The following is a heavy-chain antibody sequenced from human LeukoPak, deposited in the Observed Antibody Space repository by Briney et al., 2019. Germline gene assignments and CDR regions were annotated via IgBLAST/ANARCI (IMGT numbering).Heavy chain of an antibody. Sequence: TSETLSLTCAVYGGSFSGYYWSWIRQPPGKGLEWIGEINHSGSTNYNPSLKSRVTISVDTSKNQFSLKLSSVTAADTAVYYCARVRSWSFYYYYGMDVWGQGTTVTVSS. V-gene: IGHV4-34*01. CDR2: INHSGST. D-gene: IGHD6-13*01. CDR1: GGSFSGYY. CDR3: ARVRSWSFYYYYGMDV. J-gene: IGHJ6*02.